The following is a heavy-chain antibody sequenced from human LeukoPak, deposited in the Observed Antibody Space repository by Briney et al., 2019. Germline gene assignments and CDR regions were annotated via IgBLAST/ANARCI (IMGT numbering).Heavy chain of an antibody. V-gene: IGHV4-34*01. CDR3: ARHKDHYDSSGYYSPSDY. CDR2: INHSGST. J-gene: IGHJ4*02. CDR1: GGSFSGYY. Sequence: PSETLSLTCAVYGGSFSGYYWSWIRQPPGKGLEWIGEINHSGSTNYNPSLKSRVTISVDTSKNQFSLKLSSVTAADTAVYYCARHKDHYDSSGYYSPSDYWGQGTLVTVSS. D-gene: IGHD3-22*01.